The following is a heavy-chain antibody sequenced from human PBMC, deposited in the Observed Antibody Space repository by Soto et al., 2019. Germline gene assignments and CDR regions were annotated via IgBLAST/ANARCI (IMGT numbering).Heavy chain of an antibody. V-gene: IGHV1-69*13. CDR1: GGTFSSYA. J-gene: IGHJ3*02. D-gene: IGHD2-2*02. CDR2: IIPIFGTA. CDR3: ARFXGLSYCSSTSCYKAFDI. Sequence: SLEVSCKASGGTFSSYAISWVRQAPGQGLGWMGGIIPIFGTANYAQKFQGRVTITADESTSTAYMELSSLRSEDTAVYYCARFXGLSYCSSTSCYKAFDIWGQGTMVTVSS.